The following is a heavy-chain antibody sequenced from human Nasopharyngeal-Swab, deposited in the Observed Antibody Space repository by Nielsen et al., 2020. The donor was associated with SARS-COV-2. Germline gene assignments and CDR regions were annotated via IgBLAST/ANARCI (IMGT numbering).Heavy chain of an antibody. J-gene: IGHJ4*02. D-gene: IGHD1-26*01. CDR2: INAGNGNT. CDR3: ARDRAKVGAWDY. V-gene: IGHV1-3*01. CDR1: GYTFTSYA. Sequence: GESLKISCAASGYTFTSYAMHWVRQAPGQRLEWMGWINAGNGNTKYSQKFKGRVTITRDTSASTAYMELSSLRSEDTAVYYCARDRAKVGAWDYWGQGTLVTVSS.